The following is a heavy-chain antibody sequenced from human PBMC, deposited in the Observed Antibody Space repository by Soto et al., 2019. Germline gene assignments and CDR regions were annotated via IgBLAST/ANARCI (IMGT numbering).Heavy chain of an antibody. CDR3: ARRYRDIVVVVAATGYYFDY. Sequence: QVQLQQWGAGLLKPSETLSLTCAVYGGSFSGYYWSWIRQPPGKGLEWIGEINHSGSTNYNPSLQSRVTISVDTSKNQFSLKLSSVTAADTAVYYCARRYRDIVVVVAATGYYFDYWGQGTLVTVSS. J-gene: IGHJ4*02. D-gene: IGHD2-15*01. CDR2: INHSGST. CDR1: GGSFSGYY. V-gene: IGHV4-34*01.